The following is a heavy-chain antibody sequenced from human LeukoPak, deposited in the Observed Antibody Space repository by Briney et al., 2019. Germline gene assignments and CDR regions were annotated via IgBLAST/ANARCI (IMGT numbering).Heavy chain of an antibody. Sequence: PGGSLRLSCAASGFTFSSYGIHWVRQAPGKGLEWVAVISNDGSNKYYADSVKGRFTISRDNSKNTLYLQMNNLRAEDTAVYYCAKETGRWELEWGQGTLVTVSS. CDR2: ISNDGSNK. V-gene: IGHV3-30*18. D-gene: IGHD1-26*01. CDR3: AKETGRWELE. CDR1: GFTFSSYG. J-gene: IGHJ4*02.